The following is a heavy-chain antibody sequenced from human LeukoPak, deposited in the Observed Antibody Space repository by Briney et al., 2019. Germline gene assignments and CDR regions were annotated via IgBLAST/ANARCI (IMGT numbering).Heavy chain of an antibody. D-gene: IGHD3-22*01. CDR3: AAVKTYYYDTSGYYFPLNAFDI. J-gene: IGHJ3*02. Sequence: GGSLRLSCAASGFTFSDSAMHWVRQASGKGLEWVGRIRSKVNNYATTYAASVKGRFSISRDESKHTVYLQMNSLKTEDTAVYYCAAVKTYYYDTSGYYFPLNAFDIWGQGTMVTVSS. CDR1: GFTFSDSA. V-gene: IGHV3-73*01. CDR2: IRSKVNNYAT.